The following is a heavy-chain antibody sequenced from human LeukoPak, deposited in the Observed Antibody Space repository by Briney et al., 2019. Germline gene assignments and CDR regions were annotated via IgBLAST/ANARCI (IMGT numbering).Heavy chain of an antibody. CDR1: GGSFSGYY. CDR2: INHSGST. CDR3: ARGADPYCSSTSCQYYFDY. D-gene: IGHD2-2*01. J-gene: IGHJ4*01. Sequence: SETLSLTCAVYGGSFSGYYWSWIRQPPGKGLEWIGEINHSGSTNYNPSLKSRVTISVDTSKNQFSLKLSSVTAADTAVYYCARGADPYCSSTSCQYYFDYWGQRTLVTVSS. V-gene: IGHV4-34*01.